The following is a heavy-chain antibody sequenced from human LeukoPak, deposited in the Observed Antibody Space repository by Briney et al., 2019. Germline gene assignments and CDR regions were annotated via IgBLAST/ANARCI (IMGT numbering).Heavy chain of an antibody. Sequence: GRSLRLSCTTSGFTFNSYWMHWVRQPPGKGLMWVSRIHLDGRTTNYADSVKGRFTISRDNAKNTLYLEMNSLRSEDTAVYYCARGGSPSDYWGQGTLVAVSS. V-gene: IGHV3-74*01. CDR2: IHLDGRTT. CDR1: GFTFNSYW. CDR3: ARGGSPSDY. J-gene: IGHJ4*02. D-gene: IGHD3-16*01.